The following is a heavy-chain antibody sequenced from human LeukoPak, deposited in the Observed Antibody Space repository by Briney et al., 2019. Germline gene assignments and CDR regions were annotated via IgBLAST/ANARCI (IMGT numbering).Heavy chain of an antibody. D-gene: IGHD2-2*01. J-gene: IGHJ1*01. V-gene: IGHV4-59*01. CDR3: ARDAGYCSSSSCGAYFQH. CDR2: IYYTGST. CDR1: SGSISSYY. Sequence: PSETLSLTCTVSSGSISSYYWSWIRQPPGKGLEWIGYIYYTGSTNYNPSLKSRVIISVDTSKNQFSLKLSSVTAADTAVYYRARDAGYCSSSSCGAYFQHWGQGTLVTVSS.